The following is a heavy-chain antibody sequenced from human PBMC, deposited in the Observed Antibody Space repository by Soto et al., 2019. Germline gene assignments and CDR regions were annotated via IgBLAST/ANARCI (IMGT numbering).Heavy chain of an antibody. CDR3: ARDLVAVGGRVYAFDL. D-gene: IGHD3-3*01. Sequence: QVQLQESGPGLVRPSETLSLTCTVAGDSVSSGSHHWNWIRQAPGKGLEWIGSIYFTGRTNHKPSLKSRVTISIDTSKNHLSLNLTSVTAADTAVYYCARDLVAVGGRVYAFDLWGQGTMVTVSS. J-gene: IGHJ3*01. V-gene: IGHV4-61*03. CDR1: GDSVSSGSHH. CDR2: IYFTGRT.